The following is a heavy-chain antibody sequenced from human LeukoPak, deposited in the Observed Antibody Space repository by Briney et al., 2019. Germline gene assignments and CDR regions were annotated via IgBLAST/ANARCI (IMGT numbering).Heavy chain of an antibody. D-gene: IGHD3-10*01. V-gene: IGHV4-30-2*01. CDR3: ARVLVRGAYNWFDP. J-gene: IGHJ5*02. CDR1: GGSISSGGYS. Sequence: PSETLSLTCAVSGGSISSGGYSWSWIRQPPGKGLEWIGYIYHGGSTYYNPSLKSRVTISVDRSKNQFSLKLSSVTAADTAVYYCARVLVRGAYNWFDPWGQGTLVTVSS. CDR2: IYHGGST.